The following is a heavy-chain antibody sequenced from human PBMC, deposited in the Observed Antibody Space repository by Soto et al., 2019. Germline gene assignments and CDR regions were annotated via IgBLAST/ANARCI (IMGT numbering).Heavy chain of an antibody. J-gene: IGHJ4*02. Sequence: GGSLSLSCAASGFTFSSYAMSWVRQAPGKGLEWVSAISGSGGSTYYADSVKGRFTISRDNSKNTLYLQMNSLRAEDTAVYYCAKVNSGWYYYFDYWGQGTLVTVSS. CDR3: AKVNSGWYYYFDY. V-gene: IGHV3-23*01. D-gene: IGHD6-19*01. CDR1: GFTFSSYA. CDR2: ISGSGGST.